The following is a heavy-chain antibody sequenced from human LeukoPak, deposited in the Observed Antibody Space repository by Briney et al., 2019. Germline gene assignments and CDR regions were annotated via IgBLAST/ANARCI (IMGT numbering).Heavy chain of an antibody. Sequence: GRSLRLSCAASGFTFDDYAMHWVRQAPGKGLEWVSGISWNSGSIGYADSVKGRFTISRDSSRNTIYLQMNSLRAEDTAVYYCAKESQLSYSGTFYIDYWGQGTLVTVSS. V-gene: IGHV3-9*01. CDR3: AKESQLSYSGTFYIDY. CDR1: GFTFDDYA. D-gene: IGHD1-26*01. J-gene: IGHJ4*02. CDR2: ISWNSGSI.